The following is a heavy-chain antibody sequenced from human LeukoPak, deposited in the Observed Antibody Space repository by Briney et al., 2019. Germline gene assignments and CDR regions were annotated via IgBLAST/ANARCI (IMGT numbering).Heavy chain of an antibody. CDR3: AKDWSCSSASCRFDY. D-gene: IGHD2-2*01. Sequence: GGSLRLSCEASGFTFSNYGMSWVRQAPGKGLEWVSGISGSGGNTYYADSVKGRFTISRDNSKNTLYLQMNSLRADDTAVYHCAKDWSCSSASCRFDYWGQGTLVTVSS. CDR2: ISGSGGNT. CDR1: GFTFSNYG. J-gene: IGHJ4*02. V-gene: IGHV3-23*01.